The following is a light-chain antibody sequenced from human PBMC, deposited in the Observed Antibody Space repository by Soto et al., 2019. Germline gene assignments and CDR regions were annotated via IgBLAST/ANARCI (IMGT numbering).Light chain of an antibody. J-gene: IGLJ2*01. CDR3: SSYTSTSTLVV. V-gene: IGLV2-14*01. Sequence: QSALTQPASVSGSPGQSITISCTGTSSDIGGYDYVSWYQQYPGKVPKLMIYDVTNRASGVPSRFSASKSGDTASLTISWLQAEDEADYYCSSYTSTSTLVVFGGGTQLTVL. CDR2: DVT. CDR1: SSDIGGYDY.